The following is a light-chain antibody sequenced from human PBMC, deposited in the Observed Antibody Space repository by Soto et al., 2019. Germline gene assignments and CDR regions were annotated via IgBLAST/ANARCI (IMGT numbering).Light chain of an antibody. CDR3: CSYAXSSTYV. V-gene: IGLV2-23*02. Sequence: QSALTQPASVSGSPGQSITISCTGTSSDVGSYNLVSWYQQHPGKAPKLMIYEVSKRPSGVSNRFSGSKSGNTASLTISGLQAEXEXXYYCCSYAXSSTYVFGTGTKLTVL. CDR2: EVS. CDR1: SSDVGSYNL. J-gene: IGLJ1*01.